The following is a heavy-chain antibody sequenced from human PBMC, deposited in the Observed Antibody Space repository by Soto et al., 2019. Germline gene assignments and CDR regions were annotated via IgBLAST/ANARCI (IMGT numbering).Heavy chain of an antibody. CDR2: VSKDGSDS. Sequence: PGGSLRLSCVVSGFTFSDYGMHWVRQAPGKGLDWVAVVSKDGSDSYYADSVKGRFTFSRDNSKNTLYLEMNSLRPEDTAVYYCGSRDPEGPQGAPCIQHWGQGTLVTVSS. CDR3: GSRDPEGPQGAPCIQH. CDR1: GFTFSDYG. V-gene: IGHV3-30*03. J-gene: IGHJ1*01.